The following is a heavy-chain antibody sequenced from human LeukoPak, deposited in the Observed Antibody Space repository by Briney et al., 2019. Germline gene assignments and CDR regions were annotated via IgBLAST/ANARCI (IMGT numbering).Heavy chain of an antibody. CDR2: IYSSGST. Sequence: PGGSLRLSCAASRFTVSSNYMSWVRQAPGKGLEWVSFIYSSGSTYYADSVRGRFTISRDNSKNTVYVQMNNLRAEDTAVYYCARGRDRAEFYFDYWGQGTLVTVSS. J-gene: IGHJ4*02. CDR3: ARGRDRAEFYFDY. CDR1: RFTVSSNY. V-gene: IGHV3-66*01. D-gene: IGHD1-14*01.